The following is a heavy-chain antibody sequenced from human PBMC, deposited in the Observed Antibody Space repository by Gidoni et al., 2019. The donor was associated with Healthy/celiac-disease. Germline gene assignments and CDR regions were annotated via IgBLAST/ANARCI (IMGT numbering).Heavy chain of an antibody. V-gene: IGHV5-51*01. CDR1: GYSFTSYW. J-gene: IGHJ6*02. Sequence: EVQLVPSGAEVKKPGESLQISCKGSGYSFTSYWLGWVCQMPGKGLEWMGIIYPGDSDTRYSPSFQGQVTISADKSISTAYLQWSSLKASDTAMYYCARHLGSSIAARPPHYYYYGMDVWGQGTTVTVSS. CDR3: ARHLGSSIAARPPHYYYYGMDV. CDR2: IYPGDSDT. D-gene: IGHD6-6*01.